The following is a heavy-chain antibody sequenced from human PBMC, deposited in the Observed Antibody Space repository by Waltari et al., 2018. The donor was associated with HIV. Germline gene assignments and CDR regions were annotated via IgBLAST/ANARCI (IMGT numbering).Heavy chain of an antibody. Sequence: QVQLVQSGAEVKKPGASVKVSCKASGYTFTSYAMHWVSQAPGQRLEWMGWINAGNGNTKYSQKFQGRVTITRDTSASTAYMELSSLRSEDTAVYYCARDRGGYSGYFLPDPWGQGTLVTVSS. CDR2: INAGNGNT. D-gene: IGHD5-12*01. CDR3: ARDRGGYSGYFLPDP. V-gene: IGHV1-3*01. J-gene: IGHJ5*02. CDR1: GYTFTSYA.